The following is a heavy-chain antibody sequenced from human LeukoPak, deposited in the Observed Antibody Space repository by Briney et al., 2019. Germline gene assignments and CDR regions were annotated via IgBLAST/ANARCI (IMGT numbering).Heavy chain of an antibody. Sequence: GGSLRLSCAASGFTFSTYAMSWVRQAPGEGLQWVSAISGGGGGTYYADSAKGRFTISRDNSKNTLYLQMNRLRAEDTAVYYCAKGGQYYFDYWGQGTLVTVSS. CDR1: GFTFSTYA. J-gene: IGHJ4*02. CDR2: ISGGGGGT. V-gene: IGHV3-23*01. CDR3: AKGGQYYFDY. D-gene: IGHD1-26*01.